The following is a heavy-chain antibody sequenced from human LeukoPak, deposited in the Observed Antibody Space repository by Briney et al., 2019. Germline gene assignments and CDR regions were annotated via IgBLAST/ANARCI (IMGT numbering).Heavy chain of an antibody. Sequence: SVKVSCKASGGTFSSYTISWVRQAPGQGLEWMGRIIPILGIANHAQKFQGRVTITADKSTSAAYMELSSLRSEDTAVYYCASTYYYGSGSYFPDYYYYMDVWGKGTTVTVS. D-gene: IGHD3-10*01. V-gene: IGHV1-69*02. CDR3: ASTYYYGSGSYFPDYYYYMDV. CDR1: GGTFSSYT. CDR2: IIPILGIA. J-gene: IGHJ6*03.